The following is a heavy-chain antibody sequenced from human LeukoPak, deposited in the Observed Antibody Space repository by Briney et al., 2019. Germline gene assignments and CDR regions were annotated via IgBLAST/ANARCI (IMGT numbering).Heavy chain of an antibody. CDR3: ARDSPMVRGVPSYYFDY. Sequence: GRSLRLSRAASGFTFSSYAMHWVRQAPGKGLEWVAVISYDGSNKYYADSVKGRFTISRDNSKNTLYLQMNSLRAEDTAVYYCARDSPMVRGVPSYYFDYWGQGTLVTVSS. J-gene: IGHJ4*02. CDR2: ISYDGSNK. D-gene: IGHD3-10*01. CDR1: GFTFSSYA. V-gene: IGHV3-30*04.